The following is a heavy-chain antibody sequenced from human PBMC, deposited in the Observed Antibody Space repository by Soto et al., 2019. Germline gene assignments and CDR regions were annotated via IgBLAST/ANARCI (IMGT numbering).Heavy chain of an antibody. J-gene: IGHJ5*02. CDR2: IYYSGST. CDR3: AHSFEYSSSYWFDP. V-gene: IGHV4-30-4*01. Sequence: SETLSLTCTVSGGSISSGDYYWSWIRQPPGKGLEWIGYIYYSGSTYYNPSLKSRVTISVDTSKNQFSLKLSSVTAADTATYYCAHSFEYSSSYWFDPWGQGTLVTVSS. D-gene: IGHD6-6*01. CDR1: GGSISSGDYY.